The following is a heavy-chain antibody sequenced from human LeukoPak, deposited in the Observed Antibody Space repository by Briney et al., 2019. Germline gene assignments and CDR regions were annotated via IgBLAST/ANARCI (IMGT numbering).Heavy chain of an antibody. V-gene: IGHV3-48*01. CDR1: EFTFSRYS. CDR3: ARDRAMYSGSPYYFDY. J-gene: IGHJ4*02. Sequence: PGGSLRLSCAASEFTFSRYSMIWVRQAPGKGLEWVSYISSSSSTIYYADSVKGRFTISRDNAKNSLYLQMNSLRAEDTAVYYCARDRAMYSGSPYYFDYWGQGTLVTVSS. CDR2: ISSSSSTI. D-gene: IGHD1-26*01.